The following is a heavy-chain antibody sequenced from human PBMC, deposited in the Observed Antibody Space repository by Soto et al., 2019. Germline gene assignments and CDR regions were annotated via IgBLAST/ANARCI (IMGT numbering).Heavy chain of an antibody. CDR2: IRSKANSYAT. Sequence: LRLSCAASGFTFSGSTLHWVRQASGTGLEWVGRIRSKANSYATAYAASVKGRFTISRDDSKNTAYLQMNSLKTEDTAVYYCSAQSWTIYGMDVWGRGTTVTVSS. V-gene: IGHV3-73*01. CDR1: GFTFSGST. J-gene: IGHJ6*02. D-gene: IGHD2-2*02. CDR3: SAQSWTIYGMDV.